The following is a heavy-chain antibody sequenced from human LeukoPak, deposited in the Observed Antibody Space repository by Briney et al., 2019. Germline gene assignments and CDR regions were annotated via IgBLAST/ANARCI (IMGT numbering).Heavy chain of an antibody. Sequence: PSETLSLTCTVSGGSINSYYWSWIRQPPGKGLEWIGYIYYIGSTNYNPSLRGRATISVDTSNNQFYLKPSSVTAADTAVYYCARRGYSSGSNWFDPWGQGTLVTVSS. CDR1: GGSINSYY. CDR2: IYYIGST. V-gene: IGHV4-59*08. D-gene: IGHD6-19*01. CDR3: ARRGYSSGSNWFDP. J-gene: IGHJ5*02.